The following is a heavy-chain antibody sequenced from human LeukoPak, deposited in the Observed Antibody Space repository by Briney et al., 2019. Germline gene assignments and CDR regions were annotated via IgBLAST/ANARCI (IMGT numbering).Heavy chain of an antibody. CDR3: ARENYYGMDV. V-gene: IGHV3-74*01. CDR2: IKSDGSST. CDR1: GFTFSSHW. Sequence: GGSLRLSCAASGFTFSSHWMHWVRQAPGKGLVWVSRIKSDGSSTSYADSVKGRFTISRDNAKNTLYLQMNSLRAEDTAVYYCARENYYGMDVWGQGTTVTVSS. J-gene: IGHJ6*02.